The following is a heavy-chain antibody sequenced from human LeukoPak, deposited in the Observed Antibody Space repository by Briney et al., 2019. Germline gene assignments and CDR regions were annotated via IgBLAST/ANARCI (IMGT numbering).Heavy chain of an antibody. V-gene: IGHV1-2*02. CDR3: ERGGNWNSRSPLIIDY. CDR1: GYTFTGYY. CDR2: INPNSGGT. Sequence: GASVKVSCKASGYTFTGYYMHWVGQAPGQGLEWRGWINPNSGGTNYAQNFQGRVTMTRDTSISTACMELSRLRSDDTAVYYCERGGNWNSRSPLIIDYWGQGTLVTVSS. J-gene: IGHJ4*02. D-gene: IGHD1-7*01.